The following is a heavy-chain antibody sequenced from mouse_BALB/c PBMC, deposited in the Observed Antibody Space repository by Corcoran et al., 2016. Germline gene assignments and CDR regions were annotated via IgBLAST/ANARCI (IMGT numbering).Heavy chain of an antibody. D-gene: IGHD4-1*01. CDR3: ARGLTGRDYAMDY. V-gene: IGHV14-3*02. CDR1: GFNIKDTY. CDR2: IDPANGNT. Sequence: EVQLQQSGAELVKPGASVKLSCTASGFNIKDTYMHWVKQRPEQGLEWIGRIDPANGNTKYDPKFQGKATITADTSSNTAYLQLSSLTSEDTAVYYCARGLTGRDYAMDYWGQGTSVTVSS. J-gene: IGHJ4*01.